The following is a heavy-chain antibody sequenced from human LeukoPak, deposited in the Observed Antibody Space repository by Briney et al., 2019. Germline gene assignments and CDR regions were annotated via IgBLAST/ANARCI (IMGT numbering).Heavy chain of an antibody. V-gene: IGHV3-21*04. CDR3: AKSGLLWDIASFY. Sequence: NPGGSLRLSCAASGFTFSSYSMNWVRQAPGKGLEWVSSISSSSSYIYYADSVKGRFTISRDNSKNTLYLQINSLRAEDTALYYCAKSGLLWDIASFYWGQGTLVTVSS. D-gene: IGHD3-10*01. CDR2: ISSSSSYI. CDR1: GFTFSSYS. J-gene: IGHJ4*02.